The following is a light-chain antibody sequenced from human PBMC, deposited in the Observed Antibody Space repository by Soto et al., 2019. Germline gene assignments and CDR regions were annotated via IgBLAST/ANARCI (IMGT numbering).Light chain of an antibody. Sequence: DIQMTQSPSSLSASVGDRVTITCRASQRISTYLNWYQQKPGKAPKLLIYAASSLHSGVPSRFSGSGSGTDFTLTISSLQPEDFASYYCQQSYSSPPTFGQGTKVEIK. CDR2: AAS. CDR1: QRISTY. V-gene: IGKV1-39*01. CDR3: QQSYSSPPT. J-gene: IGKJ1*01.